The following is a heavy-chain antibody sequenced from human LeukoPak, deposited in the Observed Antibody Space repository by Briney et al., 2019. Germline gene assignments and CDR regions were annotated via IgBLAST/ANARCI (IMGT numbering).Heavy chain of an antibody. CDR1: GFTFSSYS. CDR2: ISSSGSYI. Sequence: GGSLRLSCAASGFTFSSYSMNWVRQAPGKGLEWVSSISSSGSYIYYADSVKGRFTISRDNAKNSLYLQMNSLRAEDTAVYYCARSVAYPYGSGSCFDYWGQGTLVTVSS. CDR3: ARSVAYPYGSGSCFDY. V-gene: IGHV3-21*01. J-gene: IGHJ4*02. D-gene: IGHD3-10*01.